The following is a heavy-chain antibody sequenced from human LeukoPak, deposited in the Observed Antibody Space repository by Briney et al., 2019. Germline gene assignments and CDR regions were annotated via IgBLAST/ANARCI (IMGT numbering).Heavy chain of an antibody. V-gene: IGHV4-59*01. Sequence: PSETLSLTCTVSGGSISSYYWSWIRQPPGKGLEWIGYIYYSGSTNYNPSLKSRVTISVDTSKNQFSLKLSSVTAADTAVYYCACQMRCGGDCFDYWGQGTLVTVSS. CDR2: IYYSGST. J-gene: IGHJ4*02. CDR1: GGSISSYY. D-gene: IGHD2-21*01. CDR3: ACQMRCGGDCFDY.